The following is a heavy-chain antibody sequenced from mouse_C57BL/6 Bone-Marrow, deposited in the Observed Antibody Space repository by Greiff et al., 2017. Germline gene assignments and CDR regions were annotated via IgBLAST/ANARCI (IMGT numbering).Heavy chain of an antibody. CDR2: IDPSDSYT. V-gene: IGHV1-59*01. J-gene: IGHJ4*01. CDR1: GYTFTSYW. D-gene: IGHD1-1*01. Sequence: QVQLQQPGAELVRPGTSVKLSCKASGYTFTSYWMHWVKQRPGQGLEWIGVIDPSDSYTNYNQKFKGKATLTVDTSSSTAYMQLSSLASEDSAVYYCASPLLRSGYAMDYWGQGTSVTVSS. CDR3: ASPLLRSGYAMDY.